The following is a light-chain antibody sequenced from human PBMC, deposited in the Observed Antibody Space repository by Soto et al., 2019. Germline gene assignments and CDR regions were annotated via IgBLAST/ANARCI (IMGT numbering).Light chain of an antibody. CDR1: QSISSW. Sequence: DIQMTQSPSTLSASVGDRVTITCRASQSISSWLAWYQQKPGKAPKLLIYKASSLETGVPSRFSGSGSGTAFTLTISSLQPDDFATYYCQQYNSYRTFGRGTKVEIK. CDR2: KAS. CDR3: QQYNSYRT. J-gene: IGKJ1*01. V-gene: IGKV1-5*03.